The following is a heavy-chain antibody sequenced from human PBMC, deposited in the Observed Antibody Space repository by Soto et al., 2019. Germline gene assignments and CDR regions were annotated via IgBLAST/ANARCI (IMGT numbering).Heavy chain of an antibody. V-gene: IGHV1-69*06. D-gene: IGHD6-13*01. CDR3: ARGPPYSGRWYNWFDP. J-gene: IGHJ5*02. CDR1: GGTFSSYA. CDR2: IIPIFGTA. Sequence: SVKVSCKASGGTFSSYAISWVRQAPGQGLEWMGGIIPIFGTANYAQKFQGRVTITADKSTSTAYMELSSLRSEDTDVYYCARGPPYSGRWYNWFDPWGQGTLVTVSS.